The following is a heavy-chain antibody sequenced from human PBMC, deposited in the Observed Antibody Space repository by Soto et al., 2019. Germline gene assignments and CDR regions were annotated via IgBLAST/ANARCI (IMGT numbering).Heavy chain of an antibody. D-gene: IGHD3-3*01. V-gene: IGHV3-33*01. CDR2: IWYDGSNK. CDR3: ARGIFLAWFYYGMDV. Sequence: PGGSLRLSCAASGFTFSSYGMHWVRQAPGKGLEWVAVIWYDGSNKYYADSVKGRFTISRDNSKNTLYLQMNSLRAEDTAVYYCARGIFLAWFYYGMDVWGQGTTVTVSS. CDR1: GFTFSSYG. J-gene: IGHJ6*02.